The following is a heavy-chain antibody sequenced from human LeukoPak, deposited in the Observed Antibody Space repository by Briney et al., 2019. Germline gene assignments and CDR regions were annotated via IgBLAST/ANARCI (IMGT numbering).Heavy chain of an antibody. CDR3: ARAMITFGGVIVPFFDY. CDR2: IYTSGST. J-gene: IGHJ4*02. Sequence: SETLSLTCTVSGGSIRRYYWSWIRQPAGKGLEWIGRIYTSGSTNYNPSLKSRVTMSVDTSKNQFSLKLRSVTAADTAVYYCARAMITFGGVIVPFFDYWGQGTLVTVSS. V-gene: IGHV4-4*07. D-gene: IGHD3-16*02. CDR1: GGSIRRYY.